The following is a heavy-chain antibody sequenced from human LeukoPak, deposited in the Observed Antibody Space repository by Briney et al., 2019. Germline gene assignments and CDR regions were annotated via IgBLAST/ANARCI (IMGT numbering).Heavy chain of an antibody. CDR3: ASLFCSSTSCSYNWFDP. D-gene: IGHD2-2*01. CDR2: MNPNSGNT. J-gene: IGHJ5*02. V-gene: IGHV1-8*01. CDR1: GYTFTSYD. Sequence: ASVKVSCKASGYTFTSYDTNWVRQATGQGLEWMGWMNPNSGNTGYAQKFQGRVTMTRNTSISTAYMELSGLRSEDTAVYYCASLFCSSTSCSYNWFDPWGQGTLVTVSS.